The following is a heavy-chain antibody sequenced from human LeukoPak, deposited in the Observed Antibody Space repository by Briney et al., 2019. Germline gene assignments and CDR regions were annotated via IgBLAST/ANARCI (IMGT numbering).Heavy chain of an antibody. D-gene: IGHD3-22*01. J-gene: IGHJ3*02. CDR3: ARAYYYDSSGYCGRTFDI. V-gene: IGHV4-34*01. Sequence: SETLSLTCAVYGGSFSGYYWGWIRQPPGKGLEWIGEINHSGSTNYNPSLKSRVTISVDTSKNQFSLKLSSVTAADTAVYYCARAYYYDSSGYCGRTFDIWGQGTMVTVSS. CDR1: GGSFSGYY. CDR2: INHSGST.